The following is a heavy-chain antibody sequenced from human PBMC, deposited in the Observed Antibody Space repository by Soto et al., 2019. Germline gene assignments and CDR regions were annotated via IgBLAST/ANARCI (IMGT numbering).Heavy chain of an antibody. V-gene: IGHV4-34*01. CDR1: GGSFSGYY. J-gene: IGHJ5*02. CDR2: INHSGST. Sequence: SETLSLTCAVYGGSFSGYYWSWIRQPPGKGLEWIGEINHSGSTNYNPSLKGRVTISVDTSKNQFSLKLSSVTTADTAVYYCARGALAVRGGHNWFDPWGQGTLVTVSS. CDR3: ARGALAVRGGHNWFDP. D-gene: IGHD3-10*01.